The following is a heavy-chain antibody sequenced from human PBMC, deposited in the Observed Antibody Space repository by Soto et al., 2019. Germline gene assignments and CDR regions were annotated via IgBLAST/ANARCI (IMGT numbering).Heavy chain of an antibody. J-gene: IGHJ4*02. CDR2: VRGRDGST. D-gene: IGHD5-12*01. Sequence: EVQSLESGGGLVQPGASLRLSCAASGFTFTTFDMSWARQAPGKGLEWVSVVRGRDGSTSYADSLKGRFTISKDSSKNTLYLQMNSLRAEDTALYYCAKGAWLDYWGQGTLVTVSS. CDR3: AKGAWLDY. CDR1: GFTFTTFD. V-gene: IGHV3-23*01.